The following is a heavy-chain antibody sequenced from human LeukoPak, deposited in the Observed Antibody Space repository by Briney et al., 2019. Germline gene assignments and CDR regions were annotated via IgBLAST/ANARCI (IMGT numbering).Heavy chain of an antibody. D-gene: IGHD2-21*02. CDR1: GFTFSSYA. V-gene: IGHV3-30*04. J-gene: IGHJ4*02. Sequence: PGGSLRLSCAASGFTFSSYAMHWVRQAPGNGLEWVAVISYDGSNKYYADSVKGRFTISRDNSKNTLYLQMNSLRAEDTAVYYCARLSLKIVVVTAILDYWGQGTLVTVSS. CDR3: ARLSLKIVVVTAILDY. CDR2: ISYDGSNK.